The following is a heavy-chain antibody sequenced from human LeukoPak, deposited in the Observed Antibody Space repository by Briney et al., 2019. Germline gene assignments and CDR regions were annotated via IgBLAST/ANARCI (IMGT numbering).Heavy chain of an antibody. V-gene: IGHV1-18*01. D-gene: IGHD4/OR15-4a*01. CDR3: ARVVRESYWFDL. J-gene: IGHJ5*02. Sequence: ASVKVSFKASGYTFTSYGISWVRQAPGQGLEWMGWTSAYNGNTNYAQKLQGRVTMTTDTSTSTAYMELRSLRSDDTALYYCARVVRESYWFDLWGQGTLVTVSS. CDR1: GYTFTSYG. CDR2: TSAYNGNT.